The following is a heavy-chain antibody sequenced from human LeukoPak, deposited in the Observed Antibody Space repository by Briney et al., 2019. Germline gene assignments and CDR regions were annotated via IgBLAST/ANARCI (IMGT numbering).Heavy chain of an antibody. D-gene: IGHD2-2*01. CDR1: GYTFTSYG. J-gene: IGHJ4*02. V-gene: IGHV1-18*01. Sequence: ASVKVSCKASGYTFTSYGISWVRQAPGQGLEWVGWISAYNGNTNYAQKLQGRVTMTTDTSTSTAYMELRSLRSDDTAVYYCATYCSSTSCRSFDYWGQGTLVTVSS. CDR2: ISAYNGNT. CDR3: ATYCSSTSCRSFDY.